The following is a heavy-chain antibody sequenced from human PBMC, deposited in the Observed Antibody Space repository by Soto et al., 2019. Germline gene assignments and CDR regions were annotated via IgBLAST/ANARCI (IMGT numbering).Heavy chain of an antibody. Sequence: GGSLRLSCAASGFTFDDYAMHWVRQTPGKGLEWVSGISWNTGSIGYADSVKGRFTISRDNAKKSLYLLMNGLRPEDTALYFCAKVIGQYSNGVLFGSYYYGLDVWGQGTTVTVSS. D-gene: IGHD2-8*01. J-gene: IGHJ6*02. CDR3: AKVIGQYSNGVLFGSYYYGLDV. CDR1: GFTFDDYA. V-gene: IGHV3-9*01. CDR2: ISWNTGSI.